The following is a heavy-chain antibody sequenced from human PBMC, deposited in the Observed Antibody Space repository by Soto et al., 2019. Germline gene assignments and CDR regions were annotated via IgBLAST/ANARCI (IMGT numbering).Heavy chain of an antibody. CDR1: GFTFSSYS. CDR2: ISSSSSTI. J-gene: IGHJ3*02. CDR3: ARDGKGYYDSSGYPHGGAFDI. Sequence: GESLKISCAASGFTFSSYSMNWVRQAPGKGLEWVSYISSSSSTIYYADSVKGRFTISRDNAKNSLYLQMNSLRDEDTAVYYCARDGKGYYDSSGYPHGGAFDIWGQGTMVTVSS. D-gene: IGHD3-22*01. V-gene: IGHV3-48*02.